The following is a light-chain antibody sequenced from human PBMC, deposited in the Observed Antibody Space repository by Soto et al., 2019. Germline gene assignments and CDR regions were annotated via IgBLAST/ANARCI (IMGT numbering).Light chain of an antibody. Sequence: EIVLTQSPGTLSLSPGEGATLSCRASESISSSYLAWYQHRPGQSPSLLIYAASSRAAGIPDRFSGSGSGADFTLAISRLEPEDLAVYYCELDGGSHVFSFGQGTKLQIK. CDR2: AAS. V-gene: IGKV3-20*01. CDR3: ELDGGSHVFS. J-gene: IGKJ2*01. CDR1: ESISSSY.